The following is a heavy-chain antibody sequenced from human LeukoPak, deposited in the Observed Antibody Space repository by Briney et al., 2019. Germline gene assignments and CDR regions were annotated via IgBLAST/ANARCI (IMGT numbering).Heavy chain of an antibody. Sequence: ASVKVSCKASGYTFTSYGISWVRQAPGQGLEWMGWISAYNGNTNYAQKLQGRVTMTTDTSTSTAYMELRSLRSDDTAVYYCARVDDVDIVATTEPSWFDPWGQGTLVTVSS. CDR1: GYTFTSYG. J-gene: IGHJ5*02. V-gene: IGHV1-18*01. D-gene: IGHD5-12*01. CDR3: ARVDDVDIVATTEPSWFDP. CDR2: ISAYNGNT.